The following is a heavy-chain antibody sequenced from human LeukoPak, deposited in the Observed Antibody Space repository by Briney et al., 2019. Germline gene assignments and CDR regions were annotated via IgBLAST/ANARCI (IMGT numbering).Heavy chain of an antibody. J-gene: IGHJ4*02. CDR3: ARDVSSTPNWEFDY. D-gene: IGHD1-26*01. V-gene: IGHV1-2*06. CDR1: GYTFTSYG. CDR2: INANSGVT. Sequence: ASVKVSCKASGYTFTSYGISWVRQAPGQGLEWMGRINANSGVTEYEQKFQGRVTMTRDTSISTAYVEVNWLISDDTAIYYCARDVSSTPNWEFDYWGQGTLVTVSS.